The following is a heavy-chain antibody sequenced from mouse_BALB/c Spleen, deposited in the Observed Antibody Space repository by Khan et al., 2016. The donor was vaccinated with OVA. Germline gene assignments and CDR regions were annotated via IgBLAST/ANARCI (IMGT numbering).Heavy chain of an antibody. CDR2: VYPYNDGT. J-gene: IGHJ3*01. V-gene: IGHV1S136*01. CDR1: GYTFTAYV. Sequence: VQLKQSGPELVKPGASVKMSCKASGYTFTAYVMQWVKQKPGQGLEWIGYVYPYNDGTKYNEKFKGKATLTSDKSSSTAYMELSSLTSDDSAVYYCARSEGYDGWFAYWCQGTLVTVSA. D-gene: IGHD2-3*01. CDR3: ARSEGYDGWFAY.